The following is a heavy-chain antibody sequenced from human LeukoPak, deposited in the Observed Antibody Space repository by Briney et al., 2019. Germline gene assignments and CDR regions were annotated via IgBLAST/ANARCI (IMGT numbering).Heavy chain of an antibody. CDR2: INPNSGGT. CDR1: GYTFTGYY. J-gene: IGHJ5*02. CDR3: AREPAAGPVPYNWFDP. Sequence: GASVKVSCKASGYTFTGYYMHWVRQAPGQGLEWMGWINPNSGGTNYAQKFQGRVTMTRDTSISTAYMELSRLRSDDTAVYYCAREPAAGPVPYNWFDPWGQGTLVTVSS. D-gene: IGHD6-13*01. V-gene: IGHV1-2*02.